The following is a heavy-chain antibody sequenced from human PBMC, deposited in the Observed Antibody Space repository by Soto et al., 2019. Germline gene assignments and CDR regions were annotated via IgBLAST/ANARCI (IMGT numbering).Heavy chain of an antibody. J-gene: IGHJ4*02. V-gene: IGHV1-8*01. CDR3: AKDGSRRVVAKKYSFDS. Sequence: GASVKVSCKASGYTFTSYDINWVRQATGQGLEWMGWMNPNSGNTGYAQKFQGRVTMTRNTSISTAYMELSSLRSEDTALYYCAKDGSRRVVAKKYSFDSWGLGTLVTVSS. CDR1: GYTFTSYD. CDR2: MNPNSGNT. D-gene: IGHD2-15*01.